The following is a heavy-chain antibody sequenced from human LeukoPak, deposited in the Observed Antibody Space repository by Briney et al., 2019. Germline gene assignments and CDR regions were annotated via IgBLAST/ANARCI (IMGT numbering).Heavy chain of an antibody. CDR1: GFTVSSNY. CDR3: ARERGYYFDRSGSNAFDI. CDR2: IYSGGDT. Sequence: GSLRLSCAASGFTVSSNYMSWVRQAPGKGLEWISVIYSGGDTYYTDSVKDRFIISRDNSKNTLYLQMNSLRAEDTAVYYCARERGYYFDRSGSNAFDIWGQGTMVTDSS. V-gene: IGHV3-66*01. D-gene: IGHD3-22*01. J-gene: IGHJ3*02.